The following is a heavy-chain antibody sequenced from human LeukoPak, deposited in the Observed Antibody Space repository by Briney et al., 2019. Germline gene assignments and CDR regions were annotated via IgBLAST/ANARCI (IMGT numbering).Heavy chain of an antibody. Sequence: GGSLRLSCAASGFSFSTFWMSWVRQAPGKGLEWVANIKADGSVKYYVDSMEGRFTISRDNARSSLYLQVNSLRAEDAAVYYCVRDNNDDYNIGGPYYYYDTLDIWGHGTMVTVSS. V-gene: IGHV3-7*01. CDR1: GFSFSTFW. D-gene: IGHD3-22*01. J-gene: IGHJ3*02. CDR3: VRDNNDDYNIGGPYYYYDTLDI. CDR2: IKADGSVK.